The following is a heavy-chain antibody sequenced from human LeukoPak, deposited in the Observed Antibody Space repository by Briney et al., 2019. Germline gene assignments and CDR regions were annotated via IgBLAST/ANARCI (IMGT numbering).Heavy chain of an antibody. D-gene: IGHD1-7*01. CDR1: GFTFNYAW. J-gene: IGHJ6*02. V-gene: IGHV3-15*04. CDR2: TVSEIDGGTT. Sequence: GGPLRLSCAASGFTFNYAWMSWVRQVPGKGLEWVGQTVSEIDGGTTDYATPVKGRFTISRDDSKSTLYLQMNSLKIEDTAVYCCTTDEDWNYARKDVWGQGATVIASS. CDR3: TTDEDWNYARKDV.